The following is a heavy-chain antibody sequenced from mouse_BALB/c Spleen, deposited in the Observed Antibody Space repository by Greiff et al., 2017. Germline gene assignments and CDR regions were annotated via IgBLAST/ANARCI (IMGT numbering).Heavy chain of an antibody. D-gene: IGHD2-1*01. Sequence: EVKLMESGGGLVQPGGSLRLSCATSGFTFTDYYMSWVRQPPGKALEWLGFIRNKANGYTTEYSASVKGRFTISRDNSQSILYLQMNTLRAEDSATYYCARDNYGNYVFAYWGQGTLVTVSA. V-gene: IGHV7-3*02. CDR3: ARDNYGNYVFAY. CDR1: GFTFTDYY. J-gene: IGHJ3*01. CDR2: IRNKANGYTT.